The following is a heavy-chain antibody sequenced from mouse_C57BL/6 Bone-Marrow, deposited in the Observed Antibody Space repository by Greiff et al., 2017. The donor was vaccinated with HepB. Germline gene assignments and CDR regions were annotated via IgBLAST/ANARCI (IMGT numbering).Heavy chain of an antibody. J-gene: IGHJ2*01. CDR1: GYTFTSYW. V-gene: IGHV1-50*01. Sequence: QVQLQQPGAELVKPGASVKLSCKASGYTFTSYWMQWVKQRPGQGLEWIGEIDPSDSYTDYNQKFKGKATLTVDTSSSTAYMQLSSLTSEDSAVYYCARRGWLLVDYWGQGTTLTVSS. CDR2: IDPSDSYT. CDR3: ARRGWLLVDY. D-gene: IGHD2-3*01.